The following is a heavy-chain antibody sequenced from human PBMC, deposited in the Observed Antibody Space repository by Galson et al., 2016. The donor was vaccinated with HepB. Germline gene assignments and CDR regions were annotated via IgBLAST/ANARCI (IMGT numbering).Heavy chain of an antibody. Sequence: PGLSCAASGFTFSKAWFTWVRQAPGKGLEWVGRIRPQRDRKTPVYAAPVEGRFTISRDDSKNTLYLRMNSLTTEDTALYYCYGHLDYWGRGTLVTVSS. V-gene: IGHV3-15*01. CDR3: YGHLDY. CDR2: IRPQRDRKTP. D-gene: IGHD4-17*01. J-gene: IGHJ4*02. CDR1: GFTFSKAW.